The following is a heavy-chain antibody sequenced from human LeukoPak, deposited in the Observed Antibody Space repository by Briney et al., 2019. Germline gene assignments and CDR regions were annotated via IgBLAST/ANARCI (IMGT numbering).Heavy chain of an antibody. Sequence: ASVKVSCKASGYTSTSYYMHWVRQAPGQGLEWMGIINPSGGSTSYAQKFQGRVTMTRDTSTSTVYMELSSLRSEDTAVYYCARSTTTSDDFWGGPDYWGQGTLVTVSS. CDR2: INPSGGST. CDR3: ARSTTTSDDFWGGPDY. V-gene: IGHV1-46*01. J-gene: IGHJ4*02. CDR1: GYTSTSYY. D-gene: IGHD3-3*01.